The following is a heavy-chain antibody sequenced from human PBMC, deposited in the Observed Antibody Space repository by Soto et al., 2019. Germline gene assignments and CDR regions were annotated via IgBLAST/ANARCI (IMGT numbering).Heavy chain of an antibody. CDR3: ARYDDTGDRLYFYH. CDR2: IYSTGTT. CDR1: GDSIGSSRYY. J-gene: IGHJ1*01. Sequence: SETLSLTCTVSGDSIGSSRYYWAWVRRPPGKGLEWVGTIYSTGTTYYKPSLKTRLTMSVDTSMNQFSLKLSSVLAADTAFYYCARYDDTGDRLYFYHWGQGTLVAVSS. V-gene: IGHV4-39*01. D-gene: IGHD2-8*02.